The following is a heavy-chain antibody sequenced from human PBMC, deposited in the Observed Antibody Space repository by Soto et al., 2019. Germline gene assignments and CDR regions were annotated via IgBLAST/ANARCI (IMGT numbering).Heavy chain of an antibody. CDR3: IWLTFPYYYES. D-gene: IGHD3-22*01. CDR2: IYYSGST. J-gene: IGHJ4*02. V-gene: IGHV4-31*03. Sequence: SETLSLTCTVSGGSISSGGYYWSWIRQHPGKGLEWIGYIYYSGSTYYNPSLKSRVTISGETSKNQFSLKLGSVTAADTAVYYCIWLTFPYYYESGGQGTLVTVSS. CDR1: GGSISSGGYY.